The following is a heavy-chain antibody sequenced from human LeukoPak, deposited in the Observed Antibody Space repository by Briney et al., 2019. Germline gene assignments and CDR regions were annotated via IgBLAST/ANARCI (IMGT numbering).Heavy chain of an antibody. D-gene: IGHD1-1*01. CDR2: VRYDGSKE. CDR1: GFTFSRFD. V-gene: IGHV3-30*02. Sequence: GGSLRLSCAASGFTFSRFDLHWVRQAPGKGLEWVAFVRYDGSKEYYADSVKGRFTISRDNSKNTLYLQMNSLRAEDTAVYYCAKGWNDLDYWGQGTLDTVSS. CDR3: AKGWNDLDY. J-gene: IGHJ4*02.